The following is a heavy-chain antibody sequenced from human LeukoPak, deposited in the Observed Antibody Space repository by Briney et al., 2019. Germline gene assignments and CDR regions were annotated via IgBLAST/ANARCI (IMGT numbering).Heavy chain of an antibody. D-gene: IGHD1-26*01. CDR1: GFTFSSYW. CDR3: ARSYSGSYSGGFDP. CDR2: IKQDGSGK. J-gene: IGHJ5*02. V-gene: IGHV3-7*01. Sequence: GGSLRLSCAASGFTFSSYWMSWVRQAPGKGLEWVANIKQDGSGKYYVDSVKGRFTISRDNAKNSLYLQMNSLRAEDTAVYFCARSYSGSYSGGFDPWGQGTLVTVSS.